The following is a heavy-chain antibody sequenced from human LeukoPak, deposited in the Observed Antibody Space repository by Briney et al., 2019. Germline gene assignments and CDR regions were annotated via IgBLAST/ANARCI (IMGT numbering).Heavy chain of an antibody. Sequence: GGSLRLSCAASGFTFSSYSMNWVRQAPGKGLEWVSYISSSSSTIYYADSVKGRFTISRDNAKNSLYLQMNSLRDEDTAVYYCARDRVSGSYGFDAFDIWGQGTMVTVSS. V-gene: IGHV3-48*02. J-gene: IGHJ3*02. CDR1: GFTFSSYS. D-gene: IGHD1-26*01. CDR2: ISSSSSTI. CDR3: ARDRVSGSYGFDAFDI.